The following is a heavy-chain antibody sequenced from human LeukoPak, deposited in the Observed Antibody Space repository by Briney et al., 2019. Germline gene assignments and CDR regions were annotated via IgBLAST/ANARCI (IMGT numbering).Heavy chain of an antibody. Sequence: PGGSLRLSCAASGFAFSSYSMNWVRQAPGKGLEWVSSISSSSSYIYYADSVKGRFTISRDNAKNSLYLQMNSLRAEDTAVYYCARRELYGSGSPDYWGQGTLVTVSS. CDR3: ARRELYGSGSPDY. V-gene: IGHV3-21*01. D-gene: IGHD3-10*01. CDR1: GFAFSSYS. J-gene: IGHJ4*02. CDR2: ISSSSSYI.